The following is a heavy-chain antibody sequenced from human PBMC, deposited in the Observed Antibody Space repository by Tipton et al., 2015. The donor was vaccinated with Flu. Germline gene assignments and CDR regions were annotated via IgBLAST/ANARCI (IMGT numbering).Heavy chain of an antibody. CDR3: ARGESYYGSGSLKKDY. CDR2: MNPNSGNT. Sequence: QSGAEVKKPGASVKVSCKASGYTFTSYDINWVRQATGQGLEWMGWMNPNSGNTGYAQKFQGRVTMTRNTSISTAYMELSSLRSEDTAVYYCARGESYYGSGSLKKDYWGQGTLVTVSS. CDR1: GYTFTSYD. V-gene: IGHV1-8*01. D-gene: IGHD3-10*01. J-gene: IGHJ4*02.